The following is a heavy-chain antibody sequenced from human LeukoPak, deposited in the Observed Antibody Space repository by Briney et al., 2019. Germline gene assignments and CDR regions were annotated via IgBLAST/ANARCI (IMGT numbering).Heavy chain of an antibody. D-gene: IGHD1-26*01. J-gene: IGHJ4*02. CDR1: GYTFTSYY. V-gene: IGHV1-8*02. CDR3: ARGRFVGATYFDY. CDR2: MNPNSGNT. Sequence: ASVKVSCKASGYTFTSYYMHWVRQATGQGLEWMGWMNPNSGNTGYAQKFQGRVTMTRNTSISTAYMELSSLRSEDTAVYYCARGRFVGATYFDYWGQGTLVTVSS.